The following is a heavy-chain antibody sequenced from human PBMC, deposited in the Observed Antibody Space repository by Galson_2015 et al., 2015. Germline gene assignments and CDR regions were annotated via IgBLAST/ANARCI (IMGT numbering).Heavy chain of an antibody. D-gene: IGHD5-12*01. CDR3: TRMYWATYGYDF. CDR2: IDWDDDE. Sequence: PALVKPTQTLTLTCTVSGVSLSTSGVRVSWIRRPPGKALEWLARIDWDDDEFYNPSLKTRLTISKDNSKNQVVLSMTNKDPVETDTYYCTRMYWATYGYDFWGQGTMVPVSS. J-gene: IGHJ3*01. V-gene: IGHV2-70*04. CDR1: GVSLSTSGVR.